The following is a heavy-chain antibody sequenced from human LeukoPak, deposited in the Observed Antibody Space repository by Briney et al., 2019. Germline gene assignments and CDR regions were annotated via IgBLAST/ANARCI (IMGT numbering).Heavy chain of an antibody. CDR1: GFTFSNSW. V-gene: IGHV3-7*01. D-gene: IGHD3-22*01. CDR3: ANGGTYSSGP. Sequence: GGSLRLSCAASGFTFSNSWMSWVRQAPGKGLEWVATIKPDGSAQYYVDSVKVRFTISRDNAKNSLFLQINSLRAEDTAVYYCANGGTYSSGPWGQGTLVTVSS. CDR2: IKPDGSAQ. J-gene: IGHJ5*02.